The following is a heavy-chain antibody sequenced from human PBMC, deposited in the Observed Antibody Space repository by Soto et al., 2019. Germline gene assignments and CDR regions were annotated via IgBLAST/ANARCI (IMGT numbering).Heavy chain of an antibody. CDR1: GGSFSGYY. D-gene: IGHD3-16*01. Sequence: QVQLQQWGAGLLKPSETLSLTCAVYGGSFSGYYWSWIRQPPGKGLEWMGEINHSGSTNYNPSLKSRVTISVDTSKNQFSLKLSSVTAADTAVYYCATGEHVYYYYGMDVWGQGTTVTVSS. CDR2: INHSGST. CDR3: ATGEHVYYYYGMDV. J-gene: IGHJ6*02. V-gene: IGHV4-34*01.